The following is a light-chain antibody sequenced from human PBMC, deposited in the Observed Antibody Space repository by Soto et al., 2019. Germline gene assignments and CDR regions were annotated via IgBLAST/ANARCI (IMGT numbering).Light chain of an antibody. V-gene: IGKV3-11*01. CDR2: DAS. Sequence: EIVLTQSPATLSLSPRERATLSCRASQSVSSYLSWYQQKPGQPPRLLIYDASNRATGIPARFSGSGSGTDFTLTISSLEPEDFAVYYCQQRSNWPPSISFGQGTRLEIK. CDR1: QSVSSY. CDR3: QQRSNWPPSIS. J-gene: IGKJ5*01.